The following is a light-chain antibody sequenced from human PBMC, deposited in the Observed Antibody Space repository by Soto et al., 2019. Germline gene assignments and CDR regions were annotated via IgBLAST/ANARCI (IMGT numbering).Light chain of an antibody. CDR1: QGISSW. CDR3: QHYNSYSEA. V-gene: IGKV1-5*03. Sequence: DIQMTQSPSSVSASVGDRVTITCRASQGISSWLAWYQQKPGKAPKLLIYEASTLKSGVPSRFSGSGSGTEFTLTISSLQPDDFATYYCQHYNSYSEAFGQGTKVDIK. J-gene: IGKJ1*01. CDR2: EAS.